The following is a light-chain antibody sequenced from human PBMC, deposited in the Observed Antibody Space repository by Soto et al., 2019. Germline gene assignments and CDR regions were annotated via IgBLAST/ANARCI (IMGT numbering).Light chain of an antibody. J-gene: IGKJ5*01. CDR3: MQSTHLPPT. V-gene: IGKV2-29*03. CDR1: QSLLHITGETF. Sequence: DVVMTQTPLSLSVAPGQPASISCKSSQSLLHITGETFLFWYLQKPGQSPQLLIYEVSTRVSGVPDRFSSSGSGTDSTLEISRVETDDVGIYYYMQSTHLPPTFGQGTRL. CDR2: EVS.